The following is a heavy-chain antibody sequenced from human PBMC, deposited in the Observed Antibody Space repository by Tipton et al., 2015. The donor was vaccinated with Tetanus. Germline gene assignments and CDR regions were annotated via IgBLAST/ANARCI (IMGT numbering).Heavy chain of an antibody. J-gene: IGHJ3*02. V-gene: IGHV4-39*01. Sequence: TLSLTCTVSGGSISSSSYYWGWIRQPPGKGLEWIGSIYYSGSTYYNPSLKSRVTISVDTSKTQLSLKLSSVTAADTAVYYCARILDLYYDSTFDAFDIWGQGTMVTVSS. CDR1: GGSISSSSYY. CDR2: IYYSGST. D-gene: IGHD3-22*01. CDR3: ARILDLYYDSTFDAFDI.